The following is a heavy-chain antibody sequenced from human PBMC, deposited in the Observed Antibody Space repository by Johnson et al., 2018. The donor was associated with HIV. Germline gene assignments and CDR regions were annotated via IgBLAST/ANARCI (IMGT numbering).Heavy chain of an antibody. CDR2: ISSSGSTI. CDR3: ARGFVRISMILVADAFDM. J-gene: IGHJ3*02. V-gene: IGHV3-11*01. D-gene: IGHD3-22*01. CDR1: GFTFSDYY. Sequence: QVQLVESGGGLVKPGGSLRLSCAASGFTFSDYYMSWIRQAPGKGLEWVSYISSSGSTIYYADSVKGRFTISRDNAKNSLYLQMNSLRAEDTALYFCARGFVRISMILVADAFDMRGQGTMVTVSS.